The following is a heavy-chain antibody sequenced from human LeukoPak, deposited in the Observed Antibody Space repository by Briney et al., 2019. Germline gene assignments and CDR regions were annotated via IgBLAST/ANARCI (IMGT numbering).Heavy chain of an antibody. D-gene: IGHD5-18*01. V-gene: IGHV3-15*01. CDR3: PTGGYSYAKTFDY. Sequence: GGSLRLSCAASGFTFSNAWMSWVRQAPGKGLEWVGRIKSKTDGGTTDYAAPVKGRFTISRDDSKNTLYLQMNSLKTEDTAVYYCPTGGYSYAKTFDYGAQETRATVSS. CDR1: GFTFSNAW. CDR2: IKSKTDGGTT. J-gene: IGHJ4*02.